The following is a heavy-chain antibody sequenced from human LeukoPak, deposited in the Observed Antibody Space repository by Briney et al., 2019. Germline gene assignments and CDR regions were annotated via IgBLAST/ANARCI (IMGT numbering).Heavy chain of an antibody. CDR3: VAGYYYDSSGYRDDY. CDR1: GFTFSSYG. V-gene: IGHV3-30*03. J-gene: IGHJ4*02. Sequence: GGSLRLSCAASGFTFSSYGMPWVRQAPGKGLEWVAVISYDGSNKYYADSVKGRFTISRDNSKNTLYLQMNSLRAEDTAVYYCVAGYYYDSSGYRDDYWGQGTLVTVSS. CDR2: ISYDGSNK. D-gene: IGHD3-22*01.